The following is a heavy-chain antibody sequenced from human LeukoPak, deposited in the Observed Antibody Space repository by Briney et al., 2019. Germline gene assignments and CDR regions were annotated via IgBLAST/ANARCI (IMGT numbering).Heavy chain of an antibody. Sequence: SETLSLTCTVSGGPTSSYYWSWIRQPPGKGLEWIGHVYYSGSTNYNPSLKRRVTISLDTSKNQFSLKLSSVTTADTAVYYCARVIGYSSTWFPYYFDHWGQGTLVTVSS. V-gene: IGHV4-59*01. CDR2: VYYSGST. J-gene: IGHJ4*02. CDR1: GGPTSSYY. D-gene: IGHD6-13*01. CDR3: ARVIGYSSTWFPYYFDH.